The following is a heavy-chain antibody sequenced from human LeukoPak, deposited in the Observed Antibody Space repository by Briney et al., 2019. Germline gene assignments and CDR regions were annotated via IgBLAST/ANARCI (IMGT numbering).Heavy chain of an antibody. J-gene: IGHJ4*02. CDR3: ARVNPDYGDNHFDY. V-gene: IGHV3-7*01. CDR2: IKQDGHAK. D-gene: IGHD4-17*01. Sequence: GGSLRLSCAASGFTFSSYWMTWVRQAPGKGLEWVSNIKQDGHAKFYVDSVKGRFTISRENAKNSLYLQMNSLRAEDTAMYYCARVNPDYGDNHFDYWGQGSLVTVSS. CDR1: GFTFSSYW.